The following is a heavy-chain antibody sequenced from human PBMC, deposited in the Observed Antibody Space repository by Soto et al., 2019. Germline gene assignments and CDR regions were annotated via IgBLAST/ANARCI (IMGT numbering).Heavy chain of an antibody. CDR2: ISANGAVT. CDR1: GFPFTNYA. CDR3: GKLAATSDTNF. Sequence: GGSLRLSCAASGFPFTNYAMIWARQAPGRGLEWVSAISANGAVTFYGDSVKGRFIVSRDNSRNTLFLQMGSLRAEDTAVYYCGKLAATSDTNFWGQGTLVTVSS. D-gene: IGHD1-26*01. V-gene: IGHV3-23*01. J-gene: IGHJ4*02.